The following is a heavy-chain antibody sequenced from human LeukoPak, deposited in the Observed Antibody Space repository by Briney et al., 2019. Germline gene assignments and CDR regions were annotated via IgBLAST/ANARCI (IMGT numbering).Heavy chain of an antibody. Sequence: GGSLRLSCAASGFTLSNSWMHWVRQAPGKGLVWVSRTNGDGSDTSYADSVKGRFTISRDSATNTLYLQMNILRAEDTAIYYCVRDGEYSHGIDFDYWGQGTLVTVSP. CDR1: GFTLSNSW. CDR3: VRDGEYSHGIDFDY. V-gene: IGHV3-74*01. CDR2: TNGDGSDT. D-gene: IGHD5-18*01. J-gene: IGHJ4*02.